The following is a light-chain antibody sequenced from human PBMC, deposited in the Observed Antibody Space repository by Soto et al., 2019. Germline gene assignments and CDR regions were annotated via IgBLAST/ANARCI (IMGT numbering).Light chain of an antibody. Sequence: ENVLTQSPGTLSLSPGEKATLSCRASQTVSSYLTWYQQRPGQAPRLLIYGASKRATGIPDRFSGSGSGTDFTLTISTLEPEDFALYYCQQYGTSPITFCQGIRLDIK. CDR1: QTVSSY. V-gene: IGKV3-20*01. CDR2: GAS. CDR3: QQYGTSPIT. J-gene: IGKJ5*01.